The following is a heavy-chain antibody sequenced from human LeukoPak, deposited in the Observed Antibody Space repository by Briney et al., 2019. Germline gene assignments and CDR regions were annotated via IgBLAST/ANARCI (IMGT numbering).Heavy chain of an antibody. D-gene: IGHD5-24*01. Sequence: SQTLSLTCTVSGGSISSGGYYWSWIRQHPGKGLEWIGYIYYSGSTYYNPSLKSRITMSVDTSKHQFSLKLNSVTAADTAVYYCASAKFNGYNENPFDIWGQGTMVTVSS. CDR2: IYYSGST. CDR1: GGSISSGGYY. CDR3: ASAKFNGYNENPFDI. V-gene: IGHV4-31*03. J-gene: IGHJ3*02.